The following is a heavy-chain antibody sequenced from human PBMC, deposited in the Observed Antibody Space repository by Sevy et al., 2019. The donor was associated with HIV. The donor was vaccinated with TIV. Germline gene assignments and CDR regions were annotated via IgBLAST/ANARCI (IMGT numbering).Heavy chain of an antibody. CDR1: GGSISSYY. J-gene: IGHJ6*02. V-gene: IGHV4-4*07. CDR2: IYTSGST. Sequence: SETLSLTCTVSGGSISSYYWSWIRQPAGKGLEWIGRIYTSGSTNYNPSLKSRVTMSVDTSKNQFSLKLSSVTAADTAFYYCARESAYDYVCWSYRSYYYYGMDVWGQGTTVTVSS. D-gene: IGHD3-16*02. CDR3: ARESAYDYVCWSYRSYYYYGMDV.